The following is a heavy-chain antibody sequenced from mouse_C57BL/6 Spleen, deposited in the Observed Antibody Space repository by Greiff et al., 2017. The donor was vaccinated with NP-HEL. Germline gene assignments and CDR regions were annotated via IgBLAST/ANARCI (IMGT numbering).Heavy chain of an antibody. Sequence: EVQLVESGGGLVKPGGSLKLSCAASGFTFSSYTMSWVRQTPEKRLEWVATISGGGGNTYYPDSVKGRFTISRDNAKNTLYLQMSSLRSEDTALYYCARGAGGNYGPWFAYWGQGTLVTVSA. V-gene: IGHV5-9*01. CDR3: ARGAGGNYGPWFAY. D-gene: IGHD2-1*01. CDR2: ISGGGGNT. CDR1: GFTFSSYT. J-gene: IGHJ3*01.